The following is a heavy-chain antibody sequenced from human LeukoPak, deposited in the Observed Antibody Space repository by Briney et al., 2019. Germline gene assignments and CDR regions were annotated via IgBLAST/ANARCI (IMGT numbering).Heavy chain of an antibody. CDR3: ARADDDFTLFDY. Sequence: SETLSLTCTVSGGSISSYYWSWIRQPPGKGLEWIGYIYYSGSTNYNPSLKSRVTISVDTSKNQLSLKLSSVTAADTAVYYCARADDDFTLFDYWGQGTLVTVSS. V-gene: IGHV4-59*01. D-gene: IGHD1-1*01. CDR1: GGSISSYY. CDR2: IYYSGST. J-gene: IGHJ4*02.